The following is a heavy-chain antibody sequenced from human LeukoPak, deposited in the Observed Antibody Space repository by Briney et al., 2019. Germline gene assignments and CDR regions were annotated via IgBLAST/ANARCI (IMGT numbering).Heavy chain of an antibody. J-gene: IGHJ4*02. D-gene: IGHD3-10*01. V-gene: IGHV3-11*03. CDR1: GFTFGDYY. CDR3: ATGSQIREADY. CDR2: ISGGSNYI. Sequence: GGSLRLSSAASGFTFGDYYMSWIRQAPGKGLQWVSYISGGSNYINYADSVKGRFTISRDNAKNSLYLQMNSLRAEDTAVYYCATGSQIREADYWGQGTLVTVSS.